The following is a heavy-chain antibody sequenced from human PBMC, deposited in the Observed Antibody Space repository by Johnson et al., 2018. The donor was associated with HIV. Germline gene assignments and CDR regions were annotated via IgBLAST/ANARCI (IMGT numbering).Heavy chain of an antibody. CDR2: ISYDGSNK. D-gene: IGHD3-22*01. V-gene: IGHV3-30-3*02. CDR1: GFTFSSYA. J-gene: IGHJ3*02. CDR3: AKIPADSSGEQPNDAFDI. Sequence: QVQLVESGGGVVQPGRSLRLSCAASGFTFSSYAIHWVRQAPGKGLEWVAVISYDGSNKYYADSVKGRFTISRDNSKNTLYLQMNSLRAEDTAVYYWAKIPADSSGEQPNDAFDIWGQGTMVTVSS.